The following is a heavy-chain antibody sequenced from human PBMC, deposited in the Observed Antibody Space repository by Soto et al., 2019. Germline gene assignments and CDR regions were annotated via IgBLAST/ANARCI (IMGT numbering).Heavy chain of an antibody. CDR2: ISYDGSNQ. Sequence: SLRLSCAASGFTFNIYGMHWVRQAPDKGLEWVALISYDGSNQYYADSVKGRFTISRDNSKNTLFLQMNSLRADDTAVYYCAKDQASGQGSFDPWGQGALVTVPS. J-gene: IGHJ5*02. CDR3: AKDQASGQGSFDP. V-gene: IGHV3-30*18. CDR1: GFTFNIYG.